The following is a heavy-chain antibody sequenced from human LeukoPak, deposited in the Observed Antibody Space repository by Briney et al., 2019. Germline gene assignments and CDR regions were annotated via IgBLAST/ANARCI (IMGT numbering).Heavy chain of an antibody. J-gene: IGHJ5*02. Sequence: GESLKISCKGSGYSFTSYWMRWMRQLPGKGLEWMGIIYPGDSHTRYSPSFQGEVTISADKSISTAYLQWSSVKAADTAIYYCARRNTMVRGVKGDWFDPWGQGTLVTVSS. V-gene: IGHV5-51*01. CDR2: IYPGDSHT. CDR1: GYSFTSYW. D-gene: IGHD3-10*01. CDR3: ARRNTMVRGVKGDWFDP.